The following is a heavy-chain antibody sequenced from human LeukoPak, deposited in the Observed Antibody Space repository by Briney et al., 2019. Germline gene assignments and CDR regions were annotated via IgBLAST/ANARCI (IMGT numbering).Heavy chain of an antibody. D-gene: IGHD1-1*01. J-gene: IGHJ4*02. CDR3: ATRGTTATKYFEH. CDR2: ITSGGST. V-gene: IGHV3-23*01. CDR1: GFTFSSYV. Sequence: GGSLRLSCAASGFTFSSYVMSWVRQAPGKGLEWVSTITSGGSTYYADSVKGRFTISRDNSKNMLHLQMKSLRAEDTAVCYCATRGTTATKYFEHWGQGTLVTVSS.